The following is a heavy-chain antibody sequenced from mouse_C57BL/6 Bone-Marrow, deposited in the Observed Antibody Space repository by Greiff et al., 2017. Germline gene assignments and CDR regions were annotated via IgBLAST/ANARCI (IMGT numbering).Heavy chain of an antibody. CDR2: IHPNSGST. CDR3: AREVLRVAMDY. CDR1: GYTFTSYW. V-gene: IGHV1-64*01. Sequence: QVQLQQPGAELVKPGASVKLSCKASGYTFTSYWMHWVKQRPGQGLEWIGMIHPNSGSTNYNEKFKSKATLTVDKSSSTAYMQLISLTSEDSAVXYCAREVLRVAMDYWGQGTSVTVSS. J-gene: IGHJ4*01. D-gene: IGHD1-1*01.